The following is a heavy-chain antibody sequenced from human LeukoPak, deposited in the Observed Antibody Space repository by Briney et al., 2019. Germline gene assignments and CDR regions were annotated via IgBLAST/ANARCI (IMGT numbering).Heavy chain of an antibody. CDR2: IFYSGST. D-gene: IGHD5-12*01. V-gene: IGHV4-59*08. CDR3: ARHAGGYTYLDY. CDR1: GGSISSYY. Sequence: SETLSLTCTVSGGSISSYYWSWIRQPPGKGLEWIGYIFYSGSTDYNPSLKSRVTISVDTSKNQFSLKLSSVTAADTAVYYCARHAGGYTYLDYWGQGTLVTVSS. J-gene: IGHJ4*02.